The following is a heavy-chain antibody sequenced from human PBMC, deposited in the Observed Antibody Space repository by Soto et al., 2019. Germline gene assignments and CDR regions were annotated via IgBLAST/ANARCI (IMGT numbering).Heavy chain of an antibody. D-gene: IGHD6-13*01. Sequence: LRLSCAASGFTFSSYAMHWVRQAPGKGLEWVAVISYDGSTIYYADSVKGRFSISRDNSKNTLHLEMHNLRPEDTAVYYCVKVGVSSRWYRCYFVYPGQ. CDR3: VKVGVSSRWYRCYFVY. CDR1: GFTFSSYA. V-gene: IGHV3-30*18. J-gene: IGHJ4*02. CDR2: ISYDGSTI.